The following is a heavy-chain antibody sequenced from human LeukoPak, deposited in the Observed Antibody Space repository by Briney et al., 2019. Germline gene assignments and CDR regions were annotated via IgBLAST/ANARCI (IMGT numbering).Heavy chain of an antibody. J-gene: IGHJ4*02. V-gene: IGHV4-61*09. D-gene: IGHD6-13*01. Sequence: PSETLSLTCTVSGGSISSGSYYWSWIRQPAGKGLEWIGHIYTSGSTNYNPSLKSRVTISVDTSKNQFSLKLSSVTAADTAVYYCARLGSSWSEMDYWGQGTLVTVSS. CDR2: IYTSGST. CDR3: ARLGSSWSEMDY. CDR1: GGSISSGSYY.